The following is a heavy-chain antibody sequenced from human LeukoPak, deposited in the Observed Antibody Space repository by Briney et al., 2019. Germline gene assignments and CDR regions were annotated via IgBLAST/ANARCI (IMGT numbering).Heavy chain of an antibody. D-gene: IGHD3-22*01. CDR1: GGSISSSSYY. J-gene: IGHJ4*02. CDR2: IYYSGST. CDR3: ARDQTYYYDSSGYIDY. Sequence: PSETLSLTCTVSGGSISSSSYYWGWIRQPPGKGLEWIGSIYYSGSTYYNPSLKSRVTISVDTSKNQFSLKLSSVTAADTAVYYCARDQTYYYDSSGYIDYWGQGTLVTVSS. V-gene: IGHV4-39*07.